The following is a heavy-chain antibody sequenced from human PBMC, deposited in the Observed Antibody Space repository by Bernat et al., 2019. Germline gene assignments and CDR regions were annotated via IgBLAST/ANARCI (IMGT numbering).Heavy chain of an antibody. CDR1: GFTFSSYS. J-gene: IGHJ6*02. Sequence: VQLVESGGGLVQPGGSLRLSCAASGFTFSSYSMNWVRQAPGKGLEWVAVIWYDGSNKYYADSVKGRFTISRDNSKNTLYLQMNSLRAEDTAVYYCARVGPYSSSWYYYYGMDVWGQGTTVTVSS. D-gene: IGHD6-13*01. V-gene: IGHV3-33*08. CDR2: IWYDGSNK. CDR3: ARVGPYSSSWYYYYGMDV.